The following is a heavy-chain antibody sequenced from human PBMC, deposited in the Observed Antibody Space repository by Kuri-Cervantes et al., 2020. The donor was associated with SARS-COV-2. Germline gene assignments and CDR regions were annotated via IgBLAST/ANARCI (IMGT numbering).Heavy chain of an antibody. Sequence: GESLKISCAASGFTFSDHYMDWVRQAPGKGLEWVGRTRNKANSYTTEYAASVKGRFTISRDDSKNSLYLQMNSLKTEDTAVYYCARRHGSGSIDYWGQGTLVTVSS. CDR2: TRNKANSYTT. D-gene: IGHD3-3*01. J-gene: IGHJ4*02. V-gene: IGHV3-72*01. CDR3: ARRHGSGSIDY. CDR1: GFTFSDHY.